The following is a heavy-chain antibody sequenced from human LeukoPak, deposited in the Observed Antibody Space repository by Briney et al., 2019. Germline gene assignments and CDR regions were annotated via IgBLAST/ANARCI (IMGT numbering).Heavy chain of an antibody. Sequence: LWASVKVSCKASGYTFTGYYMHWVRQAPGQGLEWMGWINPNSGGTNYAQKFQGRVTMTRDTSISTAYMELSRLRSDDTAVYYCARDLSGFDSSGYGYWGQGTLVTVSS. CDR1: GYTFTGYY. CDR2: INPNSGGT. D-gene: IGHD3-22*01. V-gene: IGHV1-2*02. J-gene: IGHJ4*02. CDR3: ARDLSGFDSSGYGY.